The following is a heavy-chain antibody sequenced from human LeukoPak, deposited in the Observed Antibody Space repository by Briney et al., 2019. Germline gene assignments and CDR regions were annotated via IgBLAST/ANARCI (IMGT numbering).Heavy chain of an antibody. J-gene: IGHJ4*02. CDR1: GYTFTGSY. Sequence: GASVRVSCKASGYTFTGSYMHWVRQAPGQGLEWMGWINPNSGDTNYAQRFQGAVTMTRDTSISTAYMELSRLTSDDTAVYYCARGTGWYHFDYWGRGTLVTVSS. CDR2: INPNSGDT. V-gene: IGHV1-2*02. CDR3: ARGTGWYHFDY. D-gene: IGHD6-19*01.